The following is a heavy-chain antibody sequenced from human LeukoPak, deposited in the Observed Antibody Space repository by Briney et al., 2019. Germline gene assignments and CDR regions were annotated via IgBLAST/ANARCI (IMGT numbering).Heavy chain of an antibody. CDR1: GGSISSGSYY. CDR3: AREGHDYYDSSGYYGRNWFDP. Sequence: SETLSLTCTVSGGSISSGSYYWSWIRQPAGKGLEWIGRIYTNGSTNYNPSLKSRVTISVDTSKNQFSLKLSSVIAADTAVYYCAREGHDYYDSSGYYGRNWFDPWGQGTLVTVSS. D-gene: IGHD3-22*01. V-gene: IGHV4-61*02. CDR2: IYTNGST. J-gene: IGHJ5*02.